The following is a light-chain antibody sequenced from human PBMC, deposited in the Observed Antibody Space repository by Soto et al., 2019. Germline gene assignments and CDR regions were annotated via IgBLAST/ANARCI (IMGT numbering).Light chain of an antibody. CDR3: SSYTSSSTLVV. CDR2: DVS. J-gene: IGLJ2*01. Sequence: QSALTQPASVSGSPGQSITISCTGTSSDVGGYNYVSWYQQHPGKAPKLMIYDVSNRPSGVSNRFSGSKSGNTASLTISGLQADDYADYYCSSYTSSSTLVVFGGGTKLTVL. CDR1: SSDVGGYNY. V-gene: IGLV2-14*01.